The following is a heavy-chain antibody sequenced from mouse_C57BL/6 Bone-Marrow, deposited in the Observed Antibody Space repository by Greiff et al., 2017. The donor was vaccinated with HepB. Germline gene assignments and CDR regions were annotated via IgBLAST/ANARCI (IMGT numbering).Heavy chain of an antibody. J-gene: IGHJ3*01. Sequence: VQLQQSGAELARPGASVKLSCKASGYTFTSYGISWVKQRTGQGLEWIGEIYPRSGNTYYNEKFKGKATLTADKSSSTAYMELRSLTSEDSAVYFCARAYYSNYTRAWFAYWGQGTLVTVSA. CDR1: GYTFTSYG. V-gene: IGHV1-81*01. D-gene: IGHD2-5*01. CDR3: ARAYYSNYTRAWFAY. CDR2: IYPRSGNT.